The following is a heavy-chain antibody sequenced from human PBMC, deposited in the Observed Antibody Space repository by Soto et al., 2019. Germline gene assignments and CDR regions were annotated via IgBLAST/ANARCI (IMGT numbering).Heavy chain of an antibody. J-gene: IGHJ4*02. V-gene: IGHV4-30-4*01. CDR2: IYYSGST. D-gene: IGHD1-7*01. Sequence: SETLSLTCTVSGGSISSGDYYWSWIRQPPGKGLEWIGYIYYSGSTYYNPSLKSRVTISVDTSKNQFSLKLSSVTAADTAVYYCARDGVTGTPIDYWGQGTLVTVSS. CDR1: GGSISSGDYY. CDR3: ARDGVTGTPIDY.